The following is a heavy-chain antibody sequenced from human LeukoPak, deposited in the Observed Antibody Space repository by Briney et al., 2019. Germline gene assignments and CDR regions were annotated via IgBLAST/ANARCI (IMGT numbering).Heavy chain of an antibody. Sequence: SETLSLTCAVYGGSFSSYYWGWIRQPPGKGLEWIGSIYYSGSTYYNPSLKSRVTISVDTSKNQFSLKLSSVTAADTAVYYCARVNGDYVPFDYWGQGTLVTVSS. J-gene: IGHJ4*02. CDR3: ARVNGDYVPFDY. CDR1: GGSFSSYY. D-gene: IGHD4-17*01. V-gene: IGHV4-39*07. CDR2: IYYSGST.